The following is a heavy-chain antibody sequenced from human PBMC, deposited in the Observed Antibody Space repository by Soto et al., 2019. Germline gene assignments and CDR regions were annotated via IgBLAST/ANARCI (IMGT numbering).Heavy chain of an antibody. CDR1: GFTFFAYW. J-gene: IGHJ5*01. CDR2: INSDGSHT. D-gene: IGHD4-17*01. Sequence: EVQLVESGGGLVQPGGSLRLSCAASGFTFFAYWIHWVRQVPGKGLVWVSGINSDGSHTSYADSVRGRVTISRDNTKNTVYLQMNSLTAEDTAVYYCAKEGDYGDDACENSFDSWGQGSLVTVSS. V-gene: IGHV3-74*01. CDR3: AKEGDYGDDACENSFDS.